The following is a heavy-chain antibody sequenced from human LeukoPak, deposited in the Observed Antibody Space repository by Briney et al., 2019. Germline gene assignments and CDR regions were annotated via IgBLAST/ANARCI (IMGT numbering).Heavy chain of an antibody. D-gene: IGHD6-13*01. J-gene: IGHJ4*02. V-gene: IGHV1-69*04. CDR2: IIPILGIA. CDR1: GHSLIGHY. Sequence: GASVKVSCKASGHSLIGHYMHWVRQAPGQGLEWMGRIIPILGIANYAQKFQGRVTITADKSTSTAYMELSSLRSEDTAVYYCARDPRSGYSSSWYGYYFDYWGQGTLVTVSS. CDR3: ARDPRSGYSSSWYGYYFDY.